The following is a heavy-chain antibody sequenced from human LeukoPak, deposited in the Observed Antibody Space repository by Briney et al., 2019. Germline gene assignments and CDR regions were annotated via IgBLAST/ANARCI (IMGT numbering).Heavy chain of an antibody. D-gene: IGHD3-16*02. CDR1: GGSISSSSYY. Sequence: SETLSLTRTVSGGSISSSSYYWGWIRQPPGKGLEWIGSIYYSGSTYYNPSLKSRVTISVDTSKNQFSLKLSSVTAADTAVYYCASCYDYVWGSYRCPFDYWGQGTLVTVSS. V-gene: IGHV4-39*01. CDR2: IYYSGST. CDR3: ASCYDYVWGSYRCPFDY. J-gene: IGHJ4*02.